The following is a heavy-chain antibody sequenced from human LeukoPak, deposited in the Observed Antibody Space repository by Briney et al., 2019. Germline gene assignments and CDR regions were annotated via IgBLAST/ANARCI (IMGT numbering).Heavy chain of an antibody. CDR2: ISSSSSYI. CDR3: ATKYYYDSSGFSLGAFDI. D-gene: IGHD3-22*01. Sequence: GGSLRLSCAASGFTFSSYSMNWVRQAPGKGLEWVSSISSSSSYIYYADSVKGRFTISRDNAKNSLYLQMNSLRAEDTAVYYCATKYYYDSSGFSLGAFDIWGQGTMVTVSS. CDR1: GFTFSSYS. J-gene: IGHJ3*02. V-gene: IGHV3-21*01.